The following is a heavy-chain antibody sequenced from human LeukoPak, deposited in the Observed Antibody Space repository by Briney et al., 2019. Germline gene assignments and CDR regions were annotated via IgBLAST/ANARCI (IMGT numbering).Heavy chain of an antibody. CDR3: TTDHYDYVWGSYRPDY. J-gene: IGHJ4*02. CDR1: GFTFSSYW. D-gene: IGHD3-16*02. V-gene: IGHV3-15*01. CDR2: IKSKTDGGTT. Sequence: GGSLRLSCAASGFTFSSYWMSWVRQAPGKGLEWVGRIKSKTDGGTTDYAAPVKGRFTISRDDSKNTLYLQMNSLKTEDTAVYCCTTDHYDYVWGSYRPDYWGQGTLVTVSS.